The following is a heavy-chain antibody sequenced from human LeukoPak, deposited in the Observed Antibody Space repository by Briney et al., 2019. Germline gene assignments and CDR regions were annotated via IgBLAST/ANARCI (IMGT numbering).Heavy chain of an antibody. Sequence: KASETLSLTCTVSGGSISDYYWTWIRQPPGKGLEWIGHIYYSGNTIYNPSLKSRVTISVDTSKNQFSLKLTSVTTADTAVYYCAGEDYFDSSGYASWRFDIWGQGTMVTASS. CDR1: GGSISDYY. J-gene: IGHJ3*02. CDR3: AGEDYFDSSGYASWRFDI. D-gene: IGHD3-22*01. V-gene: IGHV4-59*01. CDR2: IYYSGNT.